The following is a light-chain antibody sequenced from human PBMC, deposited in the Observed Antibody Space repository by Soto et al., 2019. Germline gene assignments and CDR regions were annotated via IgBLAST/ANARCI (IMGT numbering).Light chain of an antibody. CDR1: QSISTW. CDR2: DAS. V-gene: IGKV1-5*01. J-gene: IGKJ1*01. CDR3: QQYNSYSQT. Sequence: DIQMTQSPSTLSASVGDRVTITCRASQSISTWLAWYQQKPGKAPKLLIYDASSLESGVSSRFGGGGSGTEFTLTISSLQPDDFATYYCQQYNSYSQTFGQGTKVDIK.